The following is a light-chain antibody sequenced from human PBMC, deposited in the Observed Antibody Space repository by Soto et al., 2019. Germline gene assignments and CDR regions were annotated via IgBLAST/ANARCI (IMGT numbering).Light chain of an antibody. J-gene: IGLJ2*01. V-gene: IGLV2-14*03. CDR1: SSDIGGYNY. CDR3: SSYTTSSTV. CDR2: DVS. Sequence: QSALTQPASVSGSPGQSITISCTGTSSDIGGYNYVSWYQQHPGQAPKLMTYDVSSRPSGVSTRFSASKSGNTASLTISGLQAEDEADYYCSSYTTSSTVFGGGTQLTVL.